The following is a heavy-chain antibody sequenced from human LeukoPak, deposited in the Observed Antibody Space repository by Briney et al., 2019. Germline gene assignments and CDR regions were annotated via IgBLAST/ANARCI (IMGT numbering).Heavy chain of an antibody. Sequence: GGSLRLSCAASGFTFSSYPMSWVRQAPGKGLEWVSVIIGSGITTFYADSVKGRFTISRDNSKNTLYLQMNSLRAEDTAVYYCAKGRGDYYDSSGYQAHFDYWGQGTLVTVSS. CDR1: GFTFSSYP. J-gene: IGHJ4*02. CDR3: AKGRGDYYDSSGYQAHFDY. CDR2: IIGSGITT. V-gene: IGHV3-23*01. D-gene: IGHD3-22*01.